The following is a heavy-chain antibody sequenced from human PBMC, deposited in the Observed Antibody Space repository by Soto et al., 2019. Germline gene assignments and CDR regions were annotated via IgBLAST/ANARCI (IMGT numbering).Heavy chain of an antibody. CDR3: ARGGEGVLRFLEWFKTYYYYYGMDV. D-gene: IGHD3-3*01. J-gene: IGHJ6*02. CDR1: GGSFSGYY. CDR2: INHSGST. Sequence: SETLSLTCAVYGGSFSGYYWSWVRQPPGKGLEWIGEINHSGSTNYNPSLKSRVTISVDTSKNQFSLKLSSVTAADTAVYYCARGGEGVLRFLEWFKTYYYYYGMDVWGQGTTVTVSS. V-gene: IGHV4-34*01.